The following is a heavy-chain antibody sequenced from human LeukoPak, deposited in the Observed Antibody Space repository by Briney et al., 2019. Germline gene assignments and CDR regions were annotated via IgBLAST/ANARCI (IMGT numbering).Heavy chain of an antibody. CDR3: AGGGVHYYGSGSYYNYYYYMDV. D-gene: IGHD3-10*01. Sequence: SVKVSCKASVGTFSSYAISWVRQAPGQGLEWMGGIIPIFGTANYAQKFQGRVTITADESTSTAYMELSSLRSEDTAVYYCAGGGVHYYGSGSYYNYYYYMDVWGKGTTVTISS. V-gene: IGHV1-69*13. J-gene: IGHJ6*03. CDR2: IIPIFGTA. CDR1: VGTFSSYA.